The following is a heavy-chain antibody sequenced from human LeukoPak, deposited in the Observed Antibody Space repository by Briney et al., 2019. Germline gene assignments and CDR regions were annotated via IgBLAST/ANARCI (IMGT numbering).Heavy chain of an antibody. J-gene: IGHJ4*02. Sequence: SETLSLTCAVYGGSFSGYYWSWIRRPPGKGLEWIGEINHSGSTNYNPSLKSRVTISVDTSKNQFSLKLSSVTAADTAVYYCARAAAGGFDYWGQGTLVTVSS. D-gene: IGHD3-16*01. CDR2: INHSGST. CDR3: ARAAAGGFDY. V-gene: IGHV4-34*01. CDR1: GGSFSGYY.